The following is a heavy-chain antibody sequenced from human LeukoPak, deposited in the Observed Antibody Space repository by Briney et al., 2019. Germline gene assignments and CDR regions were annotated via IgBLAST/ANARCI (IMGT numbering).Heavy chain of an antibody. Sequence: SETLSLTCAVYGGSFSGYYWSWIRQPPGKGLEWIGEINHSGSTNYNPSLKSRVTISVDTSKNQFSLKLSSVTAADTAVYYCAKDLFDGYNQINFDYWGQGTLVTVSS. CDR3: AKDLFDGYNQINFDY. V-gene: IGHV4-34*01. CDR1: GGSFSGYY. J-gene: IGHJ4*02. D-gene: IGHD5-12*01. CDR2: INHSGST.